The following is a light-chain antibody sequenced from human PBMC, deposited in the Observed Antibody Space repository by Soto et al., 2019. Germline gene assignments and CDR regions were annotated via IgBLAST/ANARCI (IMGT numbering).Light chain of an antibody. Sequence: EIVLTQSPATLSLSPGDRATLSCRASQSVSSYLAWYQQKPGQAPRLLIYDASNRATGIPARFSGSGSGTDFTPTISSLEPEDFAVYYCQQRSNWRRTFGQGTKVEIK. V-gene: IGKV3-11*01. CDR3: QQRSNWRRT. CDR1: QSVSSY. J-gene: IGKJ1*01. CDR2: DAS.